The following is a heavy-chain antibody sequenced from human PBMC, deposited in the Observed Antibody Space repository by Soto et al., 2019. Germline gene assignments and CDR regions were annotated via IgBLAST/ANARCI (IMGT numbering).Heavy chain of an antibody. CDR1: GFTFSSYA. CDR3: ARELERVFDY. D-gene: IGHD1-1*01. V-gene: IGHV3-30*04. J-gene: IGHJ4*02. Sequence: PGGSLRLSCAASGFTFSSYAMHWVRQAPGKGLEWVAVMAYDGRNKYYADSVKGRFTISRDNSKNTLYLQMNSLRIEDTAVYYCARELERVFDYWGQGTLVTVSS. CDR2: MAYDGRNK.